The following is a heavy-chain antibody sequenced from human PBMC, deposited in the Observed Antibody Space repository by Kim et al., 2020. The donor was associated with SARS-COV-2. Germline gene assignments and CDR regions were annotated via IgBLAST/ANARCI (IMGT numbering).Heavy chain of an antibody. J-gene: IGHJ6*02. D-gene: IGHD3-3*01. V-gene: IGHV3-48*03. Sequence: GGSLRLSCAASGFTFSSYEMNWVRQAPGKGLEWVSYISSSGSTIYYADSVKGRFTISRDNAKNSLYLQMNSLRAEDTAVYYCARANKESYYYDFWSGSIPFVYYYGMDVWGQGTTVTVSS. CDR1: GFTFSSYE. CDR3: ARANKESYYYDFWSGSIPFVYYYGMDV. CDR2: ISSSGSTI.